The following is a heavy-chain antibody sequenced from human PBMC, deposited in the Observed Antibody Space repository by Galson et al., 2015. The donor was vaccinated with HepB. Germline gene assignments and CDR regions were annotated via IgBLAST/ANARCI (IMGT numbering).Heavy chain of an antibody. CDR2: INAGNGNT. Sequence: SVKVSCKASGYTFTSYAMHWVRRAPGQRLEWMGWINAGNGNTKYSQKFQGRVTITRDTSASTAYMELSSLRSEDTAVYYCARGGQQLVYYYYYGMDVWGQGTTVTVSS. V-gene: IGHV1-3*01. CDR1: GYTFTSYA. D-gene: IGHD6-13*01. CDR3: ARGGQQLVYYYYYGMDV. J-gene: IGHJ6*02.